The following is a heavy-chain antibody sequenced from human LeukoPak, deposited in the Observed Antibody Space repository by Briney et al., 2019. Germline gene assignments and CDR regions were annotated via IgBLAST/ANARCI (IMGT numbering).Heavy chain of an antibody. CDR3: AKDLISYDSSGYYNY. CDR1: GFTFSSYA. V-gene: IGHV3-23*01. J-gene: IGHJ4*02. Sequence: GGSLRLSCAASGFTFSSYAMSWVRQAPGEGLEWVSAISGSGGSTYYADSVKGRFTISRDNSKNTLYLQMNSLRAEDTAVYYCAKDLISYDSSGYYNYWGQGTLVTVSS. CDR2: ISGSGGST. D-gene: IGHD3-22*01.